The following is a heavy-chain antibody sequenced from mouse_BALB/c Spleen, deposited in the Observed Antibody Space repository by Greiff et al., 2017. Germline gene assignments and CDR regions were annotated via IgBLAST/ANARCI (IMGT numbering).Heavy chain of an antibody. CDR3: ARGDFYGSRDY. Sequence: EVMLVESGGGLVQPGGSLKLSCAASGFTFSSYGMSWVRQTPDKRLELVATINSNGGSTYYPDSVKGRFTISRDNAKNTLYLQMSSLKSEDTAMYYCARGDFYGSRDYWGQGTTLTVSS. CDR1: GFTFSSYG. V-gene: IGHV5-6-3*01. CDR2: INSNGGST. J-gene: IGHJ2*01. D-gene: IGHD1-1*01.